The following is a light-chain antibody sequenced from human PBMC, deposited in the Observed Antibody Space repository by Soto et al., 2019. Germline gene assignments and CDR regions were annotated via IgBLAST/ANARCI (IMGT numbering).Light chain of an antibody. J-gene: IGKJ1*01. CDR1: QSISSW. V-gene: IGKV1-5*03. CDR2: KVS. Sequence: DMQITQSPSTLSASIGDRVTITCRASQSISSWLAWYQQKPGKAPKFLIHKVSTLVSGVPSRFSGSGSGTEFTLTISSLQPDDFATYYCQQYNSYSEAFGQGTKVDTK. CDR3: QQYNSYSEA.